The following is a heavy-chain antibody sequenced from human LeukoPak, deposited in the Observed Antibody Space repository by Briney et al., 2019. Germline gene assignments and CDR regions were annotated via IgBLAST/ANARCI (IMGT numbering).Heavy chain of an antibody. CDR2: IHPDGSST. D-gene: IGHD4-23*01. J-gene: IGHJ4*02. CDR3: ARDLDYGGRSNFDH. V-gene: IGHV3-74*01. Sequence: GGSLRLSCAASGLTFSNYWMHWVRHAPGKGLVWVSRIHPDGSSTFYADAVKGRITVSRDNAQNTLYLQMNSLRAEDTAVYYCARDLDYGGRSNFDHWGQGTLVTVSS. CDR1: GLTFSNYW.